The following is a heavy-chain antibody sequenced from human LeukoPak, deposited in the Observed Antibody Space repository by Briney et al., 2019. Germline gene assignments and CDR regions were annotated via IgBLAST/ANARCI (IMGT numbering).Heavy chain of an antibody. D-gene: IGHD6-19*01. CDR2: ISSSSSYI. Sequence: GGSLRLSCAASGFTFSSYSMNWVRQAPGKGLEWVSSISSSSSYIYYADSVKGRFTISRDNAKSSLYLQMNSLRAEDTAVYYYARAPPAFIAVAGTSDYWGQGTLVTVSS. J-gene: IGHJ4*02. V-gene: IGHV3-21*01. CDR3: ARAPPAFIAVAGTSDY. CDR1: GFTFSSYS.